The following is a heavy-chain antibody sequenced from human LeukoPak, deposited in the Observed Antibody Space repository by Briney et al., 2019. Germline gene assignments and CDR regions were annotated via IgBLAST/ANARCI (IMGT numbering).Heavy chain of an antibody. CDR2: INPTGDST. V-gene: IGHV1-46*02. CDR1: VYTFNNYY. D-gene: IGHD6-19*01. Sequence: ASVKASCKASVYTFNNYYIHWVRPAPAQGREWMGIINPTGDSTTNAQKFQGRVTMTRDTSTSTVFMELSSLRSDDTAVYYCARGAGSGWERPLDYWSQGTLITVSS. CDR3: ARGAGSGWERPLDY. J-gene: IGHJ4*02.